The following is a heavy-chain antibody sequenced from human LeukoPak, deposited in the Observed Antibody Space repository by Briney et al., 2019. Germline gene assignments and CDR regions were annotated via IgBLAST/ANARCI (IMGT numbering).Heavy chain of an antibody. D-gene: IGHD5-18*01. V-gene: IGHV1-2*02. CDR1: GYTFTGCY. Sequence: ASVKVSCKASGYTFTGCYMHWVRQAPGQGLEWMGWINPNSGGTNYAQKFQGRVTMTRDTSISTAYMELSRLRSDDTAVYYCAREVYSYGWNWFDPWGQGTLVTVSS. CDR3: AREVYSYGWNWFDP. CDR2: INPNSGGT. J-gene: IGHJ5*02.